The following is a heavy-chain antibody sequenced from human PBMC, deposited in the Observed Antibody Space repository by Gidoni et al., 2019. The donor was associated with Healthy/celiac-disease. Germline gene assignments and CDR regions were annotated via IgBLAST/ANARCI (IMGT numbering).Heavy chain of an antibody. D-gene: IGHD4-17*01. CDR3: ARGFGDYGDYDYWYFDL. CDR2: ISSNGGST. J-gene: IGHJ2*01. Sequence: EVQLVESGEGLVKPGGSLRLSCAASGFNFSSHAMHWVRQAPGKGLEYVSAISSNGGSTYYADSVKGRFTISRDNSKNTLYLQMGSLRAEDMAVYYCARGFGDYGDYDYWYFDLWGRGTLVTVSS. V-gene: IGHV3-64*02. CDR1: GFNFSSHA.